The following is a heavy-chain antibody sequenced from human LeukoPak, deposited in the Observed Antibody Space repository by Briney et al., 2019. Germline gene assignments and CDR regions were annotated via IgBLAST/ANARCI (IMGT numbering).Heavy chain of an antibody. Sequence: PSETLSLTCTVSGGSISSYYWGWIRQPPGKGLEWIGYIYYSGSTNYNPSLKSRVTISVDTSKNQFSLKLSSVTAADTAVYYCAAQDGYITTYFDYWGQGTLVTVSS. J-gene: IGHJ4*02. CDR1: GGSISSYY. CDR2: IYYSGST. V-gene: IGHV4-59*01. D-gene: IGHD5-24*01. CDR3: AAQDGYITTYFDY.